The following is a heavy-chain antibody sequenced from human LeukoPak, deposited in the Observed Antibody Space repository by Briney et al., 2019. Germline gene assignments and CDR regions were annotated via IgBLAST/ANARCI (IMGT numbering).Heavy chain of an antibody. J-gene: IGHJ4*02. CDR3: ARDPSRYFDWQGPYFDY. D-gene: IGHD3-9*01. V-gene: IGHV3-30*03. Sequence: GGSLRLSCAASGFTFSSYGMHWVRQAPGKGLEWVAVISYDGSNKYYADSVKGRFTISRDNSKNTLYLQMNSLRAEDTAVYYCARDPSRYFDWQGPYFDYWGQGTLVTVSS. CDR2: ISYDGSNK. CDR1: GFTFSSYG.